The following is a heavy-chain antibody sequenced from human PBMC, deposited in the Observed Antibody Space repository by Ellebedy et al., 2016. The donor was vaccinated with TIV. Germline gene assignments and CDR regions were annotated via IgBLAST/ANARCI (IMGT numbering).Heavy chain of an antibody. V-gene: IGHV6-1*01. CDR3: TRSRNYWSFVDY. Sequence: MPSETLSLTCAISGDSVSSNSVAWNWIRQSPSRGLEWLGRTYYRSKWKNDYAVSVKSRITINPDTSKNQFSLQLNSVTPEDTAVYYCTRSRNYWSFVDYWGQGTLVTVSS. J-gene: IGHJ4*02. CDR1: GDSVSSNSVA. D-gene: IGHD1-1*01. CDR2: TYYRSKWKN.